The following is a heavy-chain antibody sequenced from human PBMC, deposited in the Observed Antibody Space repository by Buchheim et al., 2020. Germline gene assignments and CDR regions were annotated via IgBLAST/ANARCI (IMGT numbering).Heavy chain of an antibody. CDR3: TKAFYYGSGDYYSRMGYFFGMDV. CDR1: GFSFRDYG. Sequence: QVQVVESGGGVVQPGGSPRLSCGASGFSFRDYGMHWVRQAPGKGLEWVAVISYDGSKKYYGDSVKDRFTISTDNSKNMVFLQMNSLRVEDTAVYYCTKAFYYGSGDYYSRMGYFFGMDVWGPGTT. V-gene: IGHV3-30*18. CDR2: ISYDGSKK. D-gene: IGHD3-10*01. J-gene: IGHJ6*02.